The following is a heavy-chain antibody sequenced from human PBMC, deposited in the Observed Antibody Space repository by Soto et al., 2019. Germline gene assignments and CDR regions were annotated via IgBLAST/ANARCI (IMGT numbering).Heavy chain of an antibody. CDR3: AKDRGQIYDFWSGDAFDI. Sequence: GGSLRLSCAASGFTFSSYAMSWVRQAPGKGLEWVSAISGSGGSTYYADSVKGRFTISRDNSKNTLYLQMNSLRAEDTAVYYCAKDRGQIYDFWSGDAFDIWCQGTMVT. J-gene: IGHJ3*02. V-gene: IGHV3-23*01. CDR2: ISGSGGST. CDR1: GFTFSSYA. D-gene: IGHD3-3*01.